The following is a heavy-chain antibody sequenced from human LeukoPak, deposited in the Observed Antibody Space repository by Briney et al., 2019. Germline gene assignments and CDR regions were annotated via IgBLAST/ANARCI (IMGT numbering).Heavy chain of an antibody. Sequence: SETLSLTCTVSGGSISSHYWSWIRQPPGKGLEWIGYIYYSGSTNYNPSLKSRVTISVDTSKNQFSLKLSSVTAADTVVYYCAREYGNWYFDLWGRGTLVTVSS. V-gene: IGHV4-59*11. J-gene: IGHJ2*01. D-gene: IGHD1-14*01. CDR2: IYYSGST. CDR3: AREYGNWYFDL. CDR1: GGSISSHY.